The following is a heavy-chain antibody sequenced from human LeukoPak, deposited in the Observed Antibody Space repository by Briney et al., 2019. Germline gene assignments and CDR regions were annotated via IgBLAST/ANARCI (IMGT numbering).Heavy chain of an antibody. V-gene: IGHV3-48*03. D-gene: IGHD4-17*01. CDR3: ARGRVTGDYVRDFDY. J-gene: IGHJ4*02. CDR2: VSSSGGTI. CDR1: GFTLSTYE. Sequence: GGSLRLSCVASGFTLSTYEMNWVRQAPGKGLEWVSYVSSSGGTILYADSVKGRFTISRDNAKNSLYLQMNSLRAEDTAVYYCARGRVTGDYVRDFDYWGQGTLVTVPS.